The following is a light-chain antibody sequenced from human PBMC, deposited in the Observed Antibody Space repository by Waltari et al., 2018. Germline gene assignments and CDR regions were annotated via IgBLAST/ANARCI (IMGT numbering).Light chain of an antibody. CDR2: WAS. CDR3: QQCYHLPS. Sequence: DIVMTPSPDSVAVSLGERATIHCRYSQNILSSSDNKNYLVWYQQKPGQPPKLLISWASTRESGVPDRFSGSGSGTDFTLTISSLQAEDVAVYYCQQCYHLPSFGGGTRVEIK. J-gene: IGKJ4*01. V-gene: IGKV4-1*01. CDR1: QNILSSSDNKNY.